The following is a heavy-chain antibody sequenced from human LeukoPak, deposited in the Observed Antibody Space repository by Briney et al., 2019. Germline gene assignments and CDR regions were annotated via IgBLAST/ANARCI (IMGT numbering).Heavy chain of an antibody. CDR2: IRAYNGNT. D-gene: IGHD1-26*01. CDR1: GDTFTTYV. J-gene: IGHJ4*02. Sequence: ASVKVSCKASGDTFTTYVINWVRQAPGQGLEWMGWIRAYNGNTNHAQKLQGRLTMATDTSTSTAYMELRSLRSDDTAVYHCAGVGATHYFEYWGQGTLVTVSS. CDR3: AGVGATHYFEY. V-gene: IGHV1-18*01.